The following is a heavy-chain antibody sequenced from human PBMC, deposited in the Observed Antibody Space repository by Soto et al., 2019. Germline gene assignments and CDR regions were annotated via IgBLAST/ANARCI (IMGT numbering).Heavy chain of an antibody. V-gene: IGHV1-3*01. J-gene: IGHJ5*02. CDR2: INADNGQT. Sequence: ASVKVSCKASGYTFARFAVHWVRQAPGQSLEWMGWINADNGQTKYSQNFQGRITMTRDKSANTVYLEVHSLRSQDTAFYYCARGEFSTRLGCVSWFDPWGQGTLVTVSS. CDR3: ARGEFSTRLGCVSWFDP. D-gene: IGHD3-16*02. CDR1: GYTFARFA.